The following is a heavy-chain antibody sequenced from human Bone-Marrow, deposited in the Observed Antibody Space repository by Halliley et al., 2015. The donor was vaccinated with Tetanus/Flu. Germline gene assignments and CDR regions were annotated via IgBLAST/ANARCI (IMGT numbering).Heavy chain of an antibody. CDR1: GFSVISYA. V-gene: IGHV3-21*01. J-gene: IGHJ6*02. Sequence: SLRLSCAASGFSVISYAMNWVRQAPGKGLEWVSFIFHSGTHTRYSDSVKGRFTISTDNVTNSVFLQLNSLKGEDTAVYYCARDKGSVVAAPSYTSAFDVWGQGTTVAVSS. CDR3: ARDKGSVVAAPSYTSAFDV. D-gene: IGHD6-25*01. CDR2: IFHSGTHT.